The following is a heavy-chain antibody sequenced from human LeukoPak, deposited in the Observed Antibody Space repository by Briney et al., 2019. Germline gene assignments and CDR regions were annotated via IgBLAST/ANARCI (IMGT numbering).Heavy chain of an antibody. CDR2: VYTTGST. D-gene: IGHD3-10*01. V-gene: IGHV4-61*09. Sequence: PSETLSLTCTVSGGSMTSGSYYWNWIRQSAGKGLEWLGHVYTTGSTSYNPSLKSRVTISVDTSKNQFSLKLNSVTAADTAVYYCARGGYYGSGNDFRFDPWGQGTLVTVSS. CDR3: ARGGYYGSGNDFRFDP. J-gene: IGHJ5*02. CDR1: GGSMTSGSYY.